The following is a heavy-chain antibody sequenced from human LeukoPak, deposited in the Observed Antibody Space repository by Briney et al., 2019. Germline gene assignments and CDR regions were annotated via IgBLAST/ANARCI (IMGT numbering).Heavy chain of an antibody. CDR2: INPNSGGT. D-gene: IGHD3-22*01. V-gene: IGHV1-2*02. Sequence: GASVKVSCKASGYTFTGDYMNWVRQAPGQGLEWMGWINPNSGGTNYAQKFQGRVTMTRDTSISTAYMELSRLRSDDTAVYYCAGGYYYDSSGYLPDYWGQGTLVTVSS. J-gene: IGHJ4*02. CDR1: GYTFTGDY. CDR3: AGGYYYDSSGYLPDY.